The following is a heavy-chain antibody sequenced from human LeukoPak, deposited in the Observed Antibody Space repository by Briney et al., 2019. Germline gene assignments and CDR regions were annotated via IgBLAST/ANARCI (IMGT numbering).Heavy chain of an antibody. CDR2: IYYSGNT. CDR1: GDSISSYY. D-gene: IGHD5-18*01. CDR3: ARDVEGDTAMPGAFFDP. J-gene: IGHJ5*02. Sequence: SETLSLTCTVPGDSISSYYWSWIRQPPGKGLEWIGYIYYSGNTNYNPSLKSRVTISVDTSKNQFSLKLSSVTAADTAVYYCARDVEGDTAMPGAFFDPWGQGTLVTVSS. V-gene: IGHV4-59*01.